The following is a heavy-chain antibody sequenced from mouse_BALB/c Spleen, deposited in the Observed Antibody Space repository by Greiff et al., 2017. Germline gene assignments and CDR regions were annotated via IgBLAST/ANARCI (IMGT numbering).Heavy chain of an antibody. CDR1: GFTFSSYT. J-gene: IGHJ4*01. CDR2: ISNGGGST. V-gene: IGHV5-12-2*01. Sequence: EVHLVESGGGLVQPGGSLKLSCAASGFTFSSYTMSWVRQTPEKRLEWVAYISNGGGSTYYPDTVKGRFTISRDNAKNTLYLQMSSLQSEDTAMYYCARRGAMDYWGQGTSVTVSS. CDR3: ARRGAMDY.